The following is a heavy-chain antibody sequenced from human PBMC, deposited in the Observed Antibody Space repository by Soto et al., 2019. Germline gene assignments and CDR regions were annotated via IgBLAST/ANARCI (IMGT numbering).Heavy chain of an antibody. Sequence: GASVKVSCKASGGTFSSYAISWVRQAPGQGLEWMGGIIPIFGTANYAQKFQGRVTITADESTSTAYMELSSLRSEDTAVYYCARVEDSGSYYYGMDVWGQGTTVTVSS. J-gene: IGHJ6*02. CDR1: GGTFSSYA. CDR2: IIPIFGTA. CDR3: ARVEDSGSYYYGMDV. V-gene: IGHV1-69*13. D-gene: IGHD1-26*01.